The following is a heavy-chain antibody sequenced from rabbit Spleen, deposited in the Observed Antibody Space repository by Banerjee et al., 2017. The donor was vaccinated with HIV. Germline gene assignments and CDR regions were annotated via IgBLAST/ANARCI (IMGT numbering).Heavy chain of an antibody. V-gene: IGHV1S45*01. CDR1: GFSFSNKAV. J-gene: IGHJ2*01. CDR3: GRGGDWGSRFDL. CDR2: INAITGKA. Sequence: QEQLVESGGGLVQPGGSLKLSCTASGFSFSNKAVMCWVRQAPGKGLEWIACINAITGKAVYASWAKGRFTFSKTSSTTVTLQMTSLTGADTATYFCGRGGDWGSRFDLWGPGTLVTVS. D-gene: IGHD2-1*01.